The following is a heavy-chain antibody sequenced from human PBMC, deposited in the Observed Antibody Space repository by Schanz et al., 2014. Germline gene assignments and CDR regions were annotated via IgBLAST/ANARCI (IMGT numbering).Heavy chain of an antibody. J-gene: IGHJ4*02. CDR2: ISSRSSHI. D-gene: IGHD1-1*01. V-gene: IGHV3-21*01. CDR3: ARDRRNADLDY. Sequence: EVQLVASGGGLVQPGGSLRLSCVASGFTFSSYDVFWVRQAPGKGLEWVSSISSRSSHIYYADSVKGRFTVSRDNAKNAVYLEMNSLRAEDTALYYCARDRRNADLDYWGQGTLVTVSS. CDR1: GFTFSSYD.